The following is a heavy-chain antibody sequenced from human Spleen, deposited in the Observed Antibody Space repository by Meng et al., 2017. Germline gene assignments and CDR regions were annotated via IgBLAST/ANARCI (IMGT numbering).Heavy chain of an antibody. D-gene: IGHD3-16*01. CDR2: IYYSGTT. CDR3: AREAKSTVNTYYFDS. Sequence: GSLRLSCTVSGGSINRSNYYWGWIRQPPGKGLEWIGSIYYSGTTYYNPSLKSRVTISVDTSKNQFSLKLSSVTAADTAIYYCAREAKSTVNTYYFDSWGQGSLVTVSS. CDR1: GGSINRSNYY. J-gene: IGHJ4*02. V-gene: IGHV4-39*07.